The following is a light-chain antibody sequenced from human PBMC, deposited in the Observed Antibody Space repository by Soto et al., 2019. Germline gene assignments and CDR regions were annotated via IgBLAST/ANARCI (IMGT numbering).Light chain of an antibody. J-gene: IGKJ4*01. CDR3: QQRSN. CDR2: DAS. CDR1: QSVSSY. V-gene: IGKV3-11*01. Sequence: EIVLTQSPATLSLSPGERATLSCRASQSVSSYLAWYQQEPGQAPRLLIYDASNRATGIPARFSGSGSGTDFTLTISSLEPEDFAVYYCQQRSNFGGGTKVDIK.